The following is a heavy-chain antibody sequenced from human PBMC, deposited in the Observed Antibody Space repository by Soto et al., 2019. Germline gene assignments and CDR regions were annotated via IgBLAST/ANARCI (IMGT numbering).Heavy chain of an antibody. J-gene: IGHJ4*02. CDR3: ARSARVIVGAKGTVDY. V-gene: IGHV1-18*04. CDR2: ISPSTGNT. Sequence: QVQLVQSGAEVKKPGASLMVSCRASGYTFTIYGINWVRQAPGQGLEWMGWISPSTGNTNYAESVQGRVILTTAIYTSTAYMELRSVTCKDTAVYYCARSARVIVGAKGTVDYWGQGAPVAFAS. D-gene: IGHD1-26*01. CDR1: GYTFTIYG.